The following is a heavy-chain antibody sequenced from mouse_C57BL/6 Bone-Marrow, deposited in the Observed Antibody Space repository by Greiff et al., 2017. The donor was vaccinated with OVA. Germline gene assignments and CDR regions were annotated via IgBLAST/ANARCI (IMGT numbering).Heavy chain of an antibody. CDR3: ARIIYYDYVRDY. Sequence: VQLQQSGPGLVAPSQSLSITCTVSGFSLTSYGVHWVRQPPGKGLEWLVVIWSDGSTTYNSALKSRLSISKDNSKRQVCLKMNSLQTDDTAMYYCARIIYYDYVRDYWGQGTTLTVSS. J-gene: IGHJ2*01. CDR1: GFSLTSYG. CDR2: IWSDGST. V-gene: IGHV2-6*03. D-gene: IGHD2-4*01.